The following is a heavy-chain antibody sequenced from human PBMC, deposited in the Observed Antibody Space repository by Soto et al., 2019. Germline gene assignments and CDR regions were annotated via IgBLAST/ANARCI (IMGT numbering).Heavy chain of an antibody. CDR1: GFTFSSYS. V-gene: IGHV3-48*02. CDR3: ARDRGYSSSWASYYYGMDV. D-gene: IGHD6-13*01. Sequence: GSLRLSCAASGFTFSSYSMNWVRQAPGKGLEWVSYISSSSSTIYYADSVKGRFTIPRDNAKNSLYLQMNSLRDEDTAVYYCARDRGYSSSWASYYYGMDVWGQGTTVTVSS. J-gene: IGHJ6*02. CDR2: ISSSSSTI.